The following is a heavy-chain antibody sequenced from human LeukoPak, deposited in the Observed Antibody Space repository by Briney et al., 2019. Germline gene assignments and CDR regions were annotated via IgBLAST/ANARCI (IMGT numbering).Heavy chain of an antibody. Sequence: SETLSLTCTVSGGSIGSYYWSWIRQPPGKGLEWIGYIYYSGSTNYNPSLKSRVTISVDTSKNQFSLKLSSVTAADTAVYYCARLEMATITTGPWFDPWGQGTLVTVSS. J-gene: IGHJ5*02. CDR2: IYYSGST. CDR3: ARLEMATITTGPWFDP. CDR1: GGSIGSYY. D-gene: IGHD5-24*01. V-gene: IGHV4-59*08.